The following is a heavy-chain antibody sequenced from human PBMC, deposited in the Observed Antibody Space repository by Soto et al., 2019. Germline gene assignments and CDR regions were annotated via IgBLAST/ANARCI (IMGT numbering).Heavy chain of an antibody. Sequence: QITLKESGPTLVKPTQALTLTCTFSGFSLTASGMGVGWIRQPPGKALEWLGLINWNAYDRVSPSLENRLTITKDTSKIQVVLTLTNMDPVDTATYFCARRRFEARWYWCAFGIWCPGAKVTVSS. CDR3: ARRRFEARWYWCAFGI. CDR1: GFSLTASGMG. J-gene: IGHJ3*02. D-gene: IGHD2-15*01. V-gene: IGHV2-5*01. CDR2: INWNAYD.